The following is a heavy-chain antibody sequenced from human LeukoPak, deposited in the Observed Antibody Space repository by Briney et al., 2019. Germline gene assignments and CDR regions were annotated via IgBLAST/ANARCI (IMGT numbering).Heavy chain of an antibody. V-gene: IGHV1-69*06. CDR3: ARVSSSWYRNWFDP. CDR2: IIPIFGTA. J-gene: IGHJ5*02. CDR1: GGTFSSYA. D-gene: IGHD6-13*01. Sequence: SVKVSCKASGGTFSSYAISWVRQAPGQGLEWMGGIIPIFGTANYAQKFQGRVTITADKSTSTAYMELSSLRSDDTAVYYCARVSSSWYRNWFDPWGQGTLVTVSS.